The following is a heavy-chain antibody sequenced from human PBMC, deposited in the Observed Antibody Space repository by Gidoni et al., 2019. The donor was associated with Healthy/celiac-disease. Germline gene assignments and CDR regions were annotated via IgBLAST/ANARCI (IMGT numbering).Heavy chain of an antibody. D-gene: IGHD3-16*02. CDR2: INHSGST. J-gene: IGHJ4*02. Sequence: QVQLQQWGAGLLKPSETLSLTCAVYGGSFSGYYWSWIRQPPGKGLEWIGEINHSGSTNYNPSLKSRVTISVDTSKNQFSLKLSSVTAADTAVYYCARMTYYDYVWGSYRYGYYFDYWGQGTLVTVSS. V-gene: IGHV4-34*01. CDR1: GGSFSGYY. CDR3: ARMTYYDYVWGSYRYGYYFDY.